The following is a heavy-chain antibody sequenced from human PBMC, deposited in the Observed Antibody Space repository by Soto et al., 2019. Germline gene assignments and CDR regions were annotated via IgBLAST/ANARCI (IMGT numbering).Heavy chain of an antibody. D-gene: IGHD4-17*01. CDR1: GFTLSTCS. J-gene: IGHJ4*02. CDR2: ISSSSSNI. CDR3: ARDLGDYADY. V-gene: IGHV3-21*01. Sequence: GVLRLSCAASGFTLSTCSRNWGRQAPGKGLEWVSSISSSSSNIYYADSVKGRFTISRDNSKNTLYLQMNSLRAEDTAVYYCARDLGDYADYWGQGTLVTVSS.